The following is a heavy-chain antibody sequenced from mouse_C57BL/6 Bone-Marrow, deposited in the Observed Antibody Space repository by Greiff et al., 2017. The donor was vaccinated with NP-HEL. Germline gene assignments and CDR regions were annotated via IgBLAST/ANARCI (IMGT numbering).Heavy chain of an antibody. D-gene: IGHD1-1*01. CDR3: ARHLLLGYFDV. V-gene: IGHV5-17*01. CDR1: GFTFSDYG. Sequence: DVKLVESGGGLVKPGGSLKLSCAASGFTFSDYGMHWVRQAPEKGLEWVAYISSGSSTIYYADTVKGRFTISRDNAKNTLFLQMTSLRSEDTAMYHCARHLLLGYFDVWGTGTTVTVSS. CDR2: ISSGSSTI. J-gene: IGHJ1*03.